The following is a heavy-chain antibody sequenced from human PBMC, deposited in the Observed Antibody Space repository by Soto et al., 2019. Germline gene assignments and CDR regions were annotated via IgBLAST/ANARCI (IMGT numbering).Heavy chain of an antibody. Sequence: GGSLRLSCAASGFTFSSYDMHWVRQATGKGLEWVSAIGTAGDTYYPGSVKGRFTISRENAKNSLYLQMNSLRAGDTAVYYCASWPITIFGGRLSYYMDVWGKGTTVTVSS. CDR3: ASWPITIFGGRLSYYMDV. CDR1: GFTFSSYD. V-gene: IGHV3-13*01. CDR2: IGTAGDT. J-gene: IGHJ6*03. D-gene: IGHD3-3*01.